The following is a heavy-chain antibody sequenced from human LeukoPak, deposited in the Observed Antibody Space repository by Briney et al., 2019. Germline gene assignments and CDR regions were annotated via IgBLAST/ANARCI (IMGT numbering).Heavy chain of an antibody. CDR2: INEDGSKK. J-gene: IGHJ5*02. D-gene: IGHD6-6*01. CDR3: ASSSYSSSSS. V-gene: IGHV3-7*01. CDR1: GFTFTNYW. Sequence: GGSLRLSCAASGFTFTNYWMIWVRQAPGKGLEWVANINEDGSKKYYVGSVEGRFTISRDNAKNSVFLQMNSLKAEDTAMYYCASSSYSSSSSWGQGTLVTVSS.